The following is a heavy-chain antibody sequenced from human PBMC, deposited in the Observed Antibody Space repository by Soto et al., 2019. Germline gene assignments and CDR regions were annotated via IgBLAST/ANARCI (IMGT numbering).Heavy chain of an antibody. Sequence: QVQLVESGGGVVQPGRSLRLSCAASGFTFSSYAMHWVRQAPGKGLEWVAVISYDGSNKYYADSVKGRFTISRDNSKNTLYLQMNSLRAEDTAVYYCARDLGWWELPRDWGLGTLVTVSS. D-gene: IGHD1-26*01. CDR3: ARDLGWWELPRD. J-gene: IGHJ4*02. CDR2: ISYDGSNK. CDR1: GFTFSSYA. V-gene: IGHV3-30-3*01.